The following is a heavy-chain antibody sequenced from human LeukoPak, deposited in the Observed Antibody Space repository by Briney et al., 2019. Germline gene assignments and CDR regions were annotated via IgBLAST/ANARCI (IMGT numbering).Heavy chain of an antibody. CDR3: ARTPNRGGFDY. D-gene: IGHD3-10*01. J-gene: IGHJ4*02. CDR1: GGSISSTNW. CDR2: IYHNGST. Sequence: PSETLSLTCAVSGGSISSTNWWSWVRQPPGKGLEWIGEIYHNGSTNYNPSLKSRVTISVDTSKNQFSLKLNSVTAADTAVYYCARTPNRGGFDYWGQGTLVTVSS. V-gene: IGHV4-4*02.